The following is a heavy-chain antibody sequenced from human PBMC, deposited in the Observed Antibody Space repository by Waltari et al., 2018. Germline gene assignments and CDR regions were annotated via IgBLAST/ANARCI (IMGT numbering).Heavy chain of an antibody. V-gene: IGHV3-23*01. D-gene: IGHD6-19*01. J-gene: IGHJ4*02. Sequence: EVQLLESGGDMEQPGGSLRISCVGSGVSFRTRSMNWVRQAPGKGLEWVSTMSGTGDYTYYADSVKGRFTISRDNSKNTVFLHMNNLRVEDTAIYFCAKDQAEWLVLDGYFDSWGQGTPVTVSS. CDR3: AKDQAEWLVLDGYFDS. CDR2: MSGTGDYT. CDR1: GVSFRTRS.